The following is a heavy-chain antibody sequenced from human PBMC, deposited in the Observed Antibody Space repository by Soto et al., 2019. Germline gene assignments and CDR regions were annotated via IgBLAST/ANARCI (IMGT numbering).Heavy chain of an antibody. CDR1: GDSVSSNSGA. Sequence: SQTLSLTCAISGDSVSSNSGAWNWIRQSPSRGLEWLGRTYYRSKWYNDFAVSVKSRITINPDTSKNQFSLQLNSVTPEDTAVYYFVRQNRASKYYRGWDLWGKGTRVTFPP. J-gene: IGHJ6*04. CDR3: VRQNRASKYYRGWDL. CDR2: TYYRSKWYN. V-gene: IGHV6-1*01. D-gene: IGHD4-4*01.